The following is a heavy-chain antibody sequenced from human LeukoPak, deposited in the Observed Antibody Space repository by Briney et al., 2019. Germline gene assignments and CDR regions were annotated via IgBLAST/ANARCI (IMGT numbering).Heavy chain of an antibody. CDR3: ARHSRVTTDLDY. V-gene: IGHV4-39*01. CDR1: GGSISSSSYY. CDR2: IYYSGST. D-gene: IGHD1-14*01. Sequence: NPSETLSLTCTVSGGSISSSSYYWGWIRQPPGKGLEWIGSIYYSGSTYYNPSLKSRVTISVDTSKNQFSLKLSSVTAADTAVYCCARHSRVTTDLDYWGQGTLVTVSS. J-gene: IGHJ4*02.